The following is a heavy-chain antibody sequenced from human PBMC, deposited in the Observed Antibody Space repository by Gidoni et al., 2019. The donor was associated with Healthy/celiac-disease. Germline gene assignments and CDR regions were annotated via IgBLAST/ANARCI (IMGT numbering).Heavy chain of an antibody. D-gene: IGHD6-13*01. CDR1: GYSFTSYW. Sequence: EVQLVQSGAEVKKPGESLKISCTGSGYSFTSYWIGWVRQMPGKGLEWMGIIYPGDSDTRYSPSFQGQVTISADKSISTAYLQWSSLKASDTAMYYCARHPPLFRQQLVPFDYWGQGTLVTVSS. V-gene: IGHV5-51*01. J-gene: IGHJ4*02. CDR3: ARHPPLFRQQLVPFDY. CDR2: IYPGDSDT.